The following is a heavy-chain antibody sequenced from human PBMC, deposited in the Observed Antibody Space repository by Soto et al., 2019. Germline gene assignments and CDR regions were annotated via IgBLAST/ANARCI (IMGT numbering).Heavy chain of an antibody. V-gene: IGHV1-18*01. CDR3: ARDRARRITIFGVVPDAFDI. CDR2: ISVYNGNT. CDR1: GYTFTSYG. Sequence: ASVKVSCKASGYTFTSYGISWVRQAPGQGLEWMGWISVYNGNTNYAQKLQGRVTMTTDTSTSTAYMELRSLRSDDTAVYYCARDRARRITIFGVVPDAFDIWGQGTMVTVSS. D-gene: IGHD3-3*01. J-gene: IGHJ3*02.